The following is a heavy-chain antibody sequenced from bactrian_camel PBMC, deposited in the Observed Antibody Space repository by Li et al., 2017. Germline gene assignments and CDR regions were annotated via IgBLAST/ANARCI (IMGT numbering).Heavy chain of an antibody. CDR1: GFTSSLYY. D-gene: IGHD6*01. Sequence: HVQLVESGGGLVQPGGSLRLSCAASGFTSSLYYMTWVRQAPGKGLEWLASIGIDGKITYYADSAKGRFTISRDDAKNTMYLQMNMLKSEDTALYYCASDPGGSWYWYKYWGQGTQVTVS. V-gene: IGHV3-2*01. CDR3: ASDPGGSWYWYKY. J-gene: IGHJ4*01. CDR2: IGIDGKIT.